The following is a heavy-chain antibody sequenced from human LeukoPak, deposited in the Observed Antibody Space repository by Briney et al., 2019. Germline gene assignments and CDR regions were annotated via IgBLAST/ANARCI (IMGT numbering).Heavy chain of an antibody. V-gene: IGHV3-30*18. CDR3: AKTDTVTRNFDY. J-gene: IGHJ4*02. CDR2: ISYDGSNK. D-gene: IGHD4-17*01. CDR1: GFTFSSYG. Sequence: PGGSLRLSCAASGFTFSSYGMHWVRQAPGKGLEWVAVISYDGSNKYYADSVKGRFTISRDNSKNTLYLQMNSLRAEDTAVYYCAKTDTVTRNFDYWGQGTLVTVSS.